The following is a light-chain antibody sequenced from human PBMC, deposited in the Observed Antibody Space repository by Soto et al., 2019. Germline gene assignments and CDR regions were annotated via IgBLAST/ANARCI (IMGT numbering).Light chain of an antibody. J-gene: IGLJ1*01. CDR2: DNN. V-gene: IGLV1-51*01. CDR3: GTWDNSLSAYV. CDR1: VSNIRNNF. Sequence: QSLLTQPPYVSAAPGQKVTISYSGSVSNIRNNFVSWYQQFPGTAPKLLIYDNNKRPSGIPDRFSGSKSGTSATLGITGLQTGDEADYYCGTWDNSLSAYVFGAGTKVTVL.